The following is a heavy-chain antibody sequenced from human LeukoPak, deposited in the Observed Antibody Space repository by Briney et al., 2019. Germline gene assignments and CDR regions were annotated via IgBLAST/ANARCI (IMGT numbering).Heavy chain of an antibody. CDR3: ARDSHLTGYYDY. CDR1: GYTFTSYY. CDR2: INPSGGST. Sequence: ASVKVSCKASGYTFTSYYMHWVRQAPGQGREWMGIINPSGGSTSYAQKFQGRVTMTRDISTSTVYMELSSLRSEDTAVYYCARDSHLTGYYDYWGQGTLVTVSS. D-gene: IGHD3-9*01. J-gene: IGHJ4*02. V-gene: IGHV1-46*01.